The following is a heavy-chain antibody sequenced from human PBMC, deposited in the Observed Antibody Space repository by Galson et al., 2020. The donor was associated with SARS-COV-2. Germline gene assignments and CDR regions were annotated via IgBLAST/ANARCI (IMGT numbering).Heavy chain of an antibody. CDR2: IYTSGST. CDR1: GGSISSGSYY. V-gene: IGHV4-61*02. D-gene: IGHD6-19*01. CDR3: ARQPGIAVAANWFDP. J-gene: IGHJ5*02. Sequence: SETLSLTCTVSGGSISSGSYYWSWIRQPAGKGLEWIGRIYTSGSTNYNPSLKSRVTISVDTSKNQFSLKLSSVTAADTAVYYCARQPGIAVAANWFDPWGQGTLVTVSS.